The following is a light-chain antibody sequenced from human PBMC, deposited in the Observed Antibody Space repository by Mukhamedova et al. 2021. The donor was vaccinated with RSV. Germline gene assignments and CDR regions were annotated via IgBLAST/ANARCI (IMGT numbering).Light chain of an antibody. J-gene: IGKJ1*01. V-gene: IGKV1-5*03. CDR2: KAS. Sequence: WYQRRVHGKAPKLLIYKASNLQSGVPLRFSGSGSGTEFTLTISSLQPDDFATYFCQQYITYWTFGQGTKVEIK. CDR3: QQYITYWT.